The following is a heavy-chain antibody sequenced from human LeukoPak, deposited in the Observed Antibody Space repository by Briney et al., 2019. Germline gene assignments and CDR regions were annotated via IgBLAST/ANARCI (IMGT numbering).Heavy chain of an antibody. D-gene: IGHD2-8*01. CDR3: AKAPMGAFDI. V-gene: IGHV3-30-3*01. J-gene: IGHJ3*02. Sequence: GGSLRLSCAASGFTFSSYAMHWVRQAPGKGLEWVAVISYDGSNRYYADSVKGRFTISRDNSKNTLYLQMNSLRAEDTAVYYCAKAPMGAFDIWGQGTMVTVSS. CDR1: GFTFSSYA. CDR2: ISYDGSNR.